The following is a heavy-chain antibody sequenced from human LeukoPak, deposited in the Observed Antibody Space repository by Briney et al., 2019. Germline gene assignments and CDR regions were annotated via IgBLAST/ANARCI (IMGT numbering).Heavy chain of an antibody. Sequence: GGSLRLSCAASGFTFSSYEMNWVRQAPGKGLEWVSYISSSGSTIYYADSVKGRFTISRDNAKNSLYLQMNNLRAEDTAVYYCAREEAEIIDYWGQGTLVTVSS. D-gene: IGHD5-24*01. J-gene: IGHJ4*02. CDR2: ISSSGSTI. V-gene: IGHV3-48*03. CDR3: AREEAEIIDY. CDR1: GFTFSSYE.